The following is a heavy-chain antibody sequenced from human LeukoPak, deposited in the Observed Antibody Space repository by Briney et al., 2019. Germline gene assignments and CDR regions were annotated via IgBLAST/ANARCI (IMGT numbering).Heavy chain of an antibody. Sequence: QTGGSLRLSCAASGFTFSSYAMSWVRQAPGKGLEWVSAISGSGGSTYYADSVKGRFTISRDNSKNTLYLQMSSLRAEDAAIYYCATSPDIEASGTLYYLDSWGQGTLVTVSS. J-gene: IGHJ4*02. V-gene: IGHV3-23*01. CDR2: ISGSGGST. CDR3: ATSPDIEASGTLYYLDS. CDR1: GFTFSSYA. D-gene: IGHD1-14*01.